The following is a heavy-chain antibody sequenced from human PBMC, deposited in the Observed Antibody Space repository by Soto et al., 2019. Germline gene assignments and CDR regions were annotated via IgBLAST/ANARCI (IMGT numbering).Heavy chain of an antibody. CDR1: GYTVTSYA. J-gene: IGHJ5*02. Sequence: GASVKVSCKASGYTVTSYAMHCVRQAPGQMLEWMGWINACNGNTKYSQKFQGRVTITRDTSASTAYMELSSLRSEDTAVYYCAAVTTVQDWFDPWGQGTLVTVSS. CDR3: AAVTTVQDWFDP. CDR2: INACNGNT. D-gene: IGHD4-17*01. V-gene: IGHV1-3*01.